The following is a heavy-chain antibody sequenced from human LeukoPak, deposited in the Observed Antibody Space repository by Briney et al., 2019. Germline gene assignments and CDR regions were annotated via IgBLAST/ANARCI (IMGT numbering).Heavy chain of an antibody. CDR3: ATSLGPLTEY. V-gene: IGHV3-74*01. Sequence: GGSLRLSCAASGFAFSSNWMHWVRQTPGEGLVWVSRINSGGSGTSYAASVEGRFTISRDNVKNTLYLQMDSLRAEDTAGYYCATSLGPLTEYWGQGTLVTVSS. CDR2: INSGGSGT. D-gene: IGHD7-27*01. CDR1: GFAFSSNW. J-gene: IGHJ4*02.